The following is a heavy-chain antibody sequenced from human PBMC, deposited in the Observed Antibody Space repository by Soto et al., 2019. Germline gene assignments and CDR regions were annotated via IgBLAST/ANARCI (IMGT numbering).Heavy chain of an antibody. CDR2: ISGSGGST. D-gene: IGHD3-10*01. CDR1: GFTFSSYA. V-gene: IGHV3-23*01. Sequence: GGSLRLSCAASGFTFSSYAMSWVRQAPGKGLEWVSAISGSGGSTYYADSVKGRFTISRDNSKNTLYLQMNSLRAEDTAVYYCAKDVVWFGELLYAPSFYYYYGMDVWGQGTTVTVSS. J-gene: IGHJ6*02. CDR3: AKDVVWFGELLYAPSFYYYYGMDV.